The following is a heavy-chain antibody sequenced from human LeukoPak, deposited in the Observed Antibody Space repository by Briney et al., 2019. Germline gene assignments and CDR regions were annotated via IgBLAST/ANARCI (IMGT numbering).Heavy chain of an antibody. Sequence: ASVTVSCKASGGTFSSYAISWVRQAPGQGLEWMGGIIPIFGTANYAQKFQGRVTITADESTSTAYMELNSLRAEDTAVYYCARDSFRYFDWLSYGMDVWGQGTTVTVSS. D-gene: IGHD3-9*01. V-gene: IGHV1-69*13. CDR2: IIPIFGTA. CDR1: GGTFSSYA. CDR3: ARDSFRYFDWLSYGMDV. J-gene: IGHJ6*02.